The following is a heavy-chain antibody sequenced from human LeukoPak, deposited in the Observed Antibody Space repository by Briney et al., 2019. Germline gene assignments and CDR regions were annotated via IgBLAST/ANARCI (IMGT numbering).Heavy chain of an antibody. CDR1: GDSISSSHW. CDR3: ARALAAAPQGSQPTRLHDAFDI. V-gene: IGHV4-4*02. D-gene: IGHD6-13*01. Sequence: AAGTLSLTCAVSGDSISSSHWWSWVRQPPGKGLEWFGDIYHSGSTNYNPSLKSRVTISVDKSKNQFSLKLSSVTAADTAVYYCARALAAAPQGSQPTRLHDAFDIWGQGTMVTVSS. J-gene: IGHJ3*02. CDR2: IYHSGST.